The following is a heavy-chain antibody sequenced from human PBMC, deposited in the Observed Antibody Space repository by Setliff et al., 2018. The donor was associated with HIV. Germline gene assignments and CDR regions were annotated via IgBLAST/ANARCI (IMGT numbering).Heavy chain of an antibody. CDR1: GGSITTYY. J-gene: IGHJ3*02. CDR3: AREVDNPRDAFDI. V-gene: IGHV4-4*07. CDR2: IYPTGST. Sequence: SETLSLTCTVYGGSITTYYWSWIRQPAGKGLEWIGHIYPTGSTDYNPSLKSRVTMSIDTSKNQFSLKLSSMTAADTALYYCAREVDNPRDAFDIWAQGTMVTVSS.